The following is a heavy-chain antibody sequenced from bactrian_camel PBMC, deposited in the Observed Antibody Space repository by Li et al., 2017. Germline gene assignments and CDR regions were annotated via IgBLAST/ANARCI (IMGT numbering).Heavy chain of an antibody. CDR2: IYTGDGNT. J-gene: IGHJ4*01. D-gene: IGHD6*01. Sequence: HVQLVESGGGLVQPGGSLRLSCAASGYTYSRKCQAWFRQAPGKERDGVAAIYTGDGNTYTADSVKGRFTISQDSGKNILYLQMNSLKPEDTAMYYCAASLPVVAGPCPSLNYWGQGTQVTVS. CDR3: AASLPVVAGPCPSLNY. V-gene: IGHV3S1*01. CDR1: GYTYSRKC.